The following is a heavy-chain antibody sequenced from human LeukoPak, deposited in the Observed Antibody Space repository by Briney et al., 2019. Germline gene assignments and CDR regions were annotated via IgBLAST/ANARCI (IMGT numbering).Heavy chain of an antibody. Sequence: SETLSLTCAVYGGSFSGYYWSWIRQPPGKGLEWIGEINHSGSTNYNPSLKSRVTISVDTSKNQFSLKLSSVTAADTAVYYCARLAYYYDSSGYYPGLHFDYWGQGTLVTVSS. CDR1: GGSFSGYY. CDR3: ARLAYYYDSSGYYPGLHFDY. CDR2: INHSGST. D-gene: IGHD3-22*01. V-gene: IGHV4-34*01. J-gene: IGHJ4*02.